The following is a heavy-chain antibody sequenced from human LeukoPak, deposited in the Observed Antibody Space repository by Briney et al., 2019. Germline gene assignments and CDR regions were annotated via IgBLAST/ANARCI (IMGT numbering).Heavy chain of an antibody. Sequence: PGGSLRLSCAVSGFRFNSHHMHWVRQAPGKGLEWVSSISSSSSYIYYADSLKGRFTISRDNAKNSLYLQMDSLRAEDTAVYYCARQQWLDGAYYFDYWGEGTLVTVSS. D-gene: IGHD6-19*01. J-gene: IGHJ4*02. CDR3: ARQQWLDGAYYFDY. CDR2: ISSSSSYI. V-gene: IGHV3-21*01. CDR1: GFRFNSHH.